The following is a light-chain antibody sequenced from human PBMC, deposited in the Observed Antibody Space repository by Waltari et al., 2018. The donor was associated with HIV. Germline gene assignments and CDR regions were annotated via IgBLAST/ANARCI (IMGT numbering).Light chain of an antibody. CDR1: QSITKNY. V-gene: IGKV3-20*01. J-gene: IGKJ4*01. Sequence: EIVLTQSPATLSLSPGERASLSCGASQSITKNYLAWYQQKPGQAPRLLIYGASTRATDIPDRFSGSGSGTEFTLTINRLEPEDVALYYCQQYGSSPLTFGGGTKVEIK. CDR3: QQYGSSPLT. CDR2: GAS.